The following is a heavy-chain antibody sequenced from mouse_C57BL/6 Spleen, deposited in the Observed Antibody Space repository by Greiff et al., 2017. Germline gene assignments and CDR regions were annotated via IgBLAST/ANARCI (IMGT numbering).Heavy chain of an antibody. V-gene: IGHV1-20*01. CDR1: GYSFTGYF. CDR2: INPYNGDT. Sequence: VHVKQSGPELVKPGDSVKISCKASGYSFTGYFMNWVMQSHGKSLEWIGRINPYNGDTFYNQKFKGKATLTVDKSSSTAHMELRSLTSEDSAVYYCARGYDYDGAYWGQGTLVTVSA. CDR3: ARGYDYDGAY. D-gene: IGHD2-4*01. J-gene: IGHJ3*01.